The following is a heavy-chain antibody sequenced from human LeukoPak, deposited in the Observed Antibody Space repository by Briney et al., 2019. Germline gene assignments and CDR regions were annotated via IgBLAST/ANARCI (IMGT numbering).Heavy chain of an antibody. J-gene: IGHJ5*02. CDR2: IYTSGST. V-gene: IGHV4-61*02. CDR1: GGSISSGSYY. CDR3: ARDYDSSGYYREDWFDP. Sequence: SETLSPTCTVSGGSISSGSYYWSWIRQPAGKGLEWIGRIYTSGSTNYNPSLKSRVTISVDTSKNQFSLKLSSVTAADTAVYYCARDYDSSGYYREDWFDPWGQGTLVTVSS. D-gene: IGHD3-22*01.